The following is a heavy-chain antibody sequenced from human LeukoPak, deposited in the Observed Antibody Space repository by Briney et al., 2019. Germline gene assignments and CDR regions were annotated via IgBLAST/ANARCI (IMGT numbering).Heavy chain of an antibody. J-gene: IGHJ4*02. D-gene: IGHD4-23*01. V-gene: IGHV3-30*18. CDR3: AKERKLLPFDC. Sequence: GGSLRLSCAASGFTFSSYGMHWVRQAPGKGLEWVAVISYDGSNKYYADSVKGRFTISRDNSKNMLYLQMNSLRVEDTAVYYCAKERKLLPFDCWGQGTLVTVSS. CDR2: ISYDGSNK. CDR1: GFTFSSYG.